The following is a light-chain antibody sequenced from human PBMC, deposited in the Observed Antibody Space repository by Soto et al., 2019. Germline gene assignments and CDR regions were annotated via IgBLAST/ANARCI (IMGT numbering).Light chain of an antibody. V-gene: IGLV2-8*01. CDR1: SSDVGGYNY. Sequence: QSVLTQPPSASGYPGQSVAISCSGTSSDVGGYNYVSWYQQHPGKAPKLMLYEVTKRPSGVPDRFSGSKSGNTASLTVSGLQAEDEADYYCSSYAGSNNVIFGGGTKLTVL. CDR3: SSYAGSNNVI. J-gene: IGLJ2*01. CDR2: EVT.